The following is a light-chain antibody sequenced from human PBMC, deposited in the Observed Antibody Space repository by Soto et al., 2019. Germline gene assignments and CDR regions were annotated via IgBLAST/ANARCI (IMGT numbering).Light chain of an antibody. CDR1: QSVSSSY. Sequence: EIVLTQSPGTLSLSPGERATLSCRASQSVSSSYLAWYQQKPGQAPRLLIYGASSRATGIPDRFSGSGSGTDFTLTISRLESEDFGVYYCQQYGSSPPTFGPGTKVDIK. CDR3: QQYGSSPPT. CDR2: GAS. V-gene: IGKV3-20*01. J-gene: IGKJ3*01.